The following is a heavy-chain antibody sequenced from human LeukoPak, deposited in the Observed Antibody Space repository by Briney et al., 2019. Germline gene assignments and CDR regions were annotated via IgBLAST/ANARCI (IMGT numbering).Heavy chain of an antibody. CDR2: IWYDGSNK. V-gene: IGHV3-33*01. CDR3: ARDTNAAFDI. CDR1: GFTFSSYG. Sequence: PGRSLRLSCAASGFTFSSYGMHWVRQAPGKGLEWVAVIWYDGSNKYYADSVKGRFTISRDNSKNTLYLQMNGLRAEDTAVYYCARDTNAAFDIWGQGTMVTVSS. J-gene: IGHJ3*02.